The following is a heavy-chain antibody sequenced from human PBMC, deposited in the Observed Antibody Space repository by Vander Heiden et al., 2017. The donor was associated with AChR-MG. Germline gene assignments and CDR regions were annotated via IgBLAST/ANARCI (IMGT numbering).Heavy chain of an antibody. Sequence: QVQLVESGGGVVQPGRSLRLSCPASGFTFSSYGMHWVRQAPGKGLEWVAVISYDGSNKYYADSVKGRFTISRDNSKNTLYLQMNSLRAEDTAVYYCAKSSSNGDWFDPWGQGTLVTVSS. V-gene: IGHV3-30*18. CDR2: ISYDGSNK. D-gene: IGHD6-25*01. J-gene: IGHJ5*02. CDR1: GFTFSSYG. CDR3: AKSSSNGDWFDP.